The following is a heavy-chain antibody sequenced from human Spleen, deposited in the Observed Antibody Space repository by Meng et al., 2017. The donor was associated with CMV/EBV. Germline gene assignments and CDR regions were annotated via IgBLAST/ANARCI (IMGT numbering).Heavy chain of an antibody. Sequence: SGYTFTTYTIIWVRQAPGQGPEWLGWISPYNGNTNYAQKFQGRVTLTTDTSASTAYMELRSLRSGDTAVYYCARGYDFWRASYLIDPWGQGTLVTVSS. V-gene: IGHV1-18*01. CDR3: ARGYDFWRASYLIDP. J-gene: IGHJ5*02. D-gene: IGHD3-3*01. CDR2: ISPYNGNT. CDR1: GYTFTTYT.